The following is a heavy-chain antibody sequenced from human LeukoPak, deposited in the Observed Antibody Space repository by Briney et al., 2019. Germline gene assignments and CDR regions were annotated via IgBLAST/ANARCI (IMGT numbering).Heavy chain of an antibody. CDR1: GFTFSSYA. Sequence: PGGSLRLSCAASGFTFSSYAMHWVRQAPGKGLGWVAVISHDGSNQIYADSVKGRFTISRDNSKNTLYLQMNSLRADDTAMYYCAGDGMGITAAGLDYWGQGTLVTVSS. V-gene: IGHV3-30-3*01. D-gene: IGHD6-13*01. CDR2: ISHDGSNQ. J-gene: IGHJ4*02. CDR3: AGDGMGITAAGLDY.